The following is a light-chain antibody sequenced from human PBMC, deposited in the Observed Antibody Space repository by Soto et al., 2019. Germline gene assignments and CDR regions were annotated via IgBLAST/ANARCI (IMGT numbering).Light chain of an antibody. CDR3: AAWDDTLKGWV. J-gene: IGLJ3*02. CDR2: SNN. V-gene: IGLV1-44*01. CDR1: SSNIGSNT. Sequence: QSVLTQPPSASGTPGQRVTISCSGSSSNIGSNTVNWYQQLPGTAPKLLIYSNNQRPSGVPDRFSGSKSGTSASLAISGLQSGDGADYYCAAWDDTLKGWVLGGGTKLTAL.